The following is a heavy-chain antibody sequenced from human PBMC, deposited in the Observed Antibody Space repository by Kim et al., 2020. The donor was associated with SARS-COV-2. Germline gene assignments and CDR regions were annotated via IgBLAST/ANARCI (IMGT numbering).Heavy chain of an antibody. Sequence: SVKVSCKASGGTFSSYAISWVRQAPGQGLEWMGRIIPILGIANYAQKFQGRVTITADKSTSTAYMELSSLRSEDTAVYYCARDREIFGVVTPSYYFDYWGQGTLVTVSS. CDR1: GGTFSSYA. CDR2: IIPILGIA. V-gene: IGHV1-69*04. J-gene: IGHJ4*02. D-gene: IGHD3-3*01. CDR3: ARDREIFGVVTPSYYFDY.